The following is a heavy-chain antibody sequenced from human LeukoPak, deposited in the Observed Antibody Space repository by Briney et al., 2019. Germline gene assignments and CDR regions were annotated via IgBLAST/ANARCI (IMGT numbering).Heavy chain of an antibody. D-gene: IGHD3-10*01. CDR1: GDSVSSYY. J-gene: IGHJ3*02. CDR3: AKSNGYGLVDI. Sequence: SETLSLTCSVSGDSVSSYYWSWIRQTPEKGLEWIGYMSYSGRTDYGPSLKSRVTISLDTSRNQFSLKLNSVTAADTAVYYCAKSNGYGLVDIWGQGTMVTVSS. CDR2: MSYSGRT. V-gene: IGHV4-59*02.